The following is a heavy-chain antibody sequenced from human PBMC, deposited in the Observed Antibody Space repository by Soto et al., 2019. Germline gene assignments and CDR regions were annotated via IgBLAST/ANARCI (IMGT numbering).Heavy chain of an antibody. Sequence: EVQLLESGGGLVQPGGSLRLSCAASGFTFSSYAMSWVRQAPGKGLEWVSAISGSGGSTYYAASVKGRFTISRDNSKNTLYLQMNSLRAEDTAVYYCAKGYSYGYSPFDYWGQGTLVTVSS. V-gene: IGHV3-23*01. CDR3: AKGYSYGYSPFDY. D-gene: IGHD5-18*01. CDR1: GFTFSSYA. CDR2: ISGSGGST. J-gene: IGHJ4*02.